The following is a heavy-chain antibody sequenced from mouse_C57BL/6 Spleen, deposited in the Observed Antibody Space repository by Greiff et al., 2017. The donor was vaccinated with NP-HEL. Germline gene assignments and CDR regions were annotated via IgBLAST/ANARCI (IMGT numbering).Heavy chain of an antibody. D-gene: IGHD3-2*02. CDR3: ALHSETAQATTWFAY. CDR2: ISYDGSN. V-gene: IGHV3-6*01. CDR1: GYSITSGYY. Sequence: EVKLMESGPGLVKPSQSLSLTCSVTGYSITSGYYWNWIRQFPGNKLEWMGYISYDGSNNYNPSLKNRISITRDTSKNQFFLKLNSLTTEDTATYYCALHSETAQATTWFAYWGQGTLVTVSA. J-gene: IGHJ3*01.